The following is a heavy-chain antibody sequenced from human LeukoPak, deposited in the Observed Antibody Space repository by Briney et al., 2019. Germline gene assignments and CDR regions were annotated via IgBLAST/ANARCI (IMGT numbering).Heavy chain of an antibody. J-gene: IGHJ4*02. CDR1: GGSISSSSYY. V-gene: IGHV4-39*01. CDR3: ARRGTGAAPFDY. Sequence: PSETLSLTCTVSGGSISSSSYYWGWIRQPPGKGLEWIGSIYYSGSTYYNPSLKSRVTISVDTSKNQFSLKLSSVTAADTAVYYCARRGTGAAPFDYWGQGTLVTVSS. CDR2: IYYSGST. D-gene: IGHD6-6*01.